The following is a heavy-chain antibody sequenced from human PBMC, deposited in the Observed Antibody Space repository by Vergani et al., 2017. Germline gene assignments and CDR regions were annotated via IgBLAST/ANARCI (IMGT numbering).Heavy chain of an antibody. Sequence: QVQLQQWGAGLLKPSETLSLTCAVYGGSFSGYYWSWIRQPPGKGLEWIGEINHSGSTNYNPSLKSRVTISVDTSKNQFSLKLSSVTAADTAVYYCARIGRSSTSASSYYYYYYMDVWGKGTTVTVSS. D-gene: IGHD2-2*01. V-gene: IGHV4-34*01. CDR2: INHSGST. CDR3: ARIGRSSTSASSYYYYYYMDV. J-gene: IGHJ6*03. CDR1: GGSFSGYY.